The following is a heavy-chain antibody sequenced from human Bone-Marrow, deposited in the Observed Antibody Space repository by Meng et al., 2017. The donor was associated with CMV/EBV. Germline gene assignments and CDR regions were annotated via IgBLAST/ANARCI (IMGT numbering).Heavy chain of an antibody. CDR3: ARGRRFGGNGAFDI. V-gene: IGHV4-39*07. Sequence: SETLSLTCTVSGGSVSSGSYYWSWIRQPPGKGLEWIGEINHSGSTNYNPSLKSRVTISVDTSKNQFSLKLSSVTAADTAVYYCARGRRFGGNGAFDIWGQGTMVTVSS. CDR1: GGSVSSGSYY. CDR2: INHSGST. D-gene: IGHD4-23*01. J-gene: IGHJ3*02.